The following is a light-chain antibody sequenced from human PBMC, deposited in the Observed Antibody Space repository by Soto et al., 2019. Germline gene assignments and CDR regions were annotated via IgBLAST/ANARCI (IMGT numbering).Light chain of an antibody. V-gene: IGKV3-20*01. CDR1: QSVSSSF. Sequence: EIVLTQSPGTLSLSQGERAALSCRASQSVSSSFLAWYQQKPGQAPRLLIYGASIRATGIPDRFSGSGSGTDFTLTISRLEPEDFAVYYCQQYGSSPPNTFGQGTKLEIK. CDR2: GAS. J-gene: IGKJ2*01. CDR3: QQYGSSPPNT.